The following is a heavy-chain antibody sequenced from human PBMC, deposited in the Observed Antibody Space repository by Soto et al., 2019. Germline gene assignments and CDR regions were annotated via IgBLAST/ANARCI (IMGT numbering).Heavy chain of an antibody. CDR3: ARELLPPYYDFWSGYLRVYYYYGMDV. V-gene: IGHV1-2*02. D-gene: IGHD3-3*01. CDR2: INPNSGGT. Sequence: ASVKVSCKASGYTFTGYYMHWVRQAPGQGLEWMGWINPNSGGTNYAQKFQGRVTMTRDTSISTAYMELSRLRSDDTAVYHCARELLPPYYDFWSGYLRVYYYYGMDVCGQGITVTVSS. J-gene: IGHJ6*02. CDR1: GYTFTGYY.